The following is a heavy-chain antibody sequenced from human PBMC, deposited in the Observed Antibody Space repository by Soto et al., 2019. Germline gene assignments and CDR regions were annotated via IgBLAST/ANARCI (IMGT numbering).Heavy chain of an antibody. CDR3: ARDLFHGSIDY. Sequence: GGSLRLSCAASGFTFSSYGMHWVRQAPGKGLEWVAVISYDGSNKYYADSVKGRFTISRDNSKNTLYLQMNSLRAEDTAVYYCARDLFHGSIDYWGQGTLVTVSS. CDR2: ISYDGSNK. CDR1: GFTFSSYG. V-gene: IGHV3-30*03. J-gene: IGHJ4*02.